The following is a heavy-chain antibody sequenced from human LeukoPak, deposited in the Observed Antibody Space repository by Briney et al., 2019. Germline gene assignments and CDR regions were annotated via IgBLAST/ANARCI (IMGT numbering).Heavy chain of an antibody. CDR2: IYYSGST. Sequence: SETLSLTCTVSGGSISSSSYYWGWIRQPPGKGLEWIGSIYYSGSTYYNPSLKSRVTISVDTSKNQFSLKLSSVTAADTAVYYCARDLSGSWYSNWGQGTLVTVSS. J-gene: IGHJ4*02. V-gene: IGHV4-39*02. CDR1: GGSISSSSYY. D-gene: IGHD6-13*01. CDR3: ARDLSGSWYSN.